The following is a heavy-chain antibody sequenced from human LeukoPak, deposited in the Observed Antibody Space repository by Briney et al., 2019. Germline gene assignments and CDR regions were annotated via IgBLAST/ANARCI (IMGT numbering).Heavy chain of an antibody. D-gene: IGHD6-13*01. J-gene: IGHJ4*02. V-gene: IGHV3-30-3*01. Sequence: GGSLRLSCAVSGFTFSSYAMHWVRQAPGKGLEWVAVISYVGGNKDYADSVKGRFTISRDNAKNSLYLQMNSLRAEDTAVYYCARDAQLVGNFFDYRGQGTLVTVSS. CDR1: GFTFSSYA. CDR2: ISYVGGNK. CDR3: ARDAQLVGNFFDY.